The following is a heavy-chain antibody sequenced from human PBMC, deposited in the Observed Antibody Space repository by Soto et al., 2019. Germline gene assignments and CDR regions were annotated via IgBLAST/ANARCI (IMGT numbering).Heavy chain of an antibody. V-gene: IGHV1-18*01. CDR3: ARGRYGDY. CDR1: GYAFTTYG. CDR2: ISADNGNT. J-gene: IGHJ4*02. D-gene: IGHD1-1*01. Sequence: QVHLVQSGAEVKKPGASVKVSCQGSGYAFTTYGITWVRQAPGQGLEWMGWISADNGNTNYAQKLQGRVTVTRDTSKSTAYMELRSLRYDDTAVYYCARGRYGDYWGQGALVTVSS.